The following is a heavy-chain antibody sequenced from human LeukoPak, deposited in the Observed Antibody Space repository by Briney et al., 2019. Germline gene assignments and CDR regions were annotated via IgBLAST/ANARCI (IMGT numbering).Heavy chain of an antibody. V-gene: IGHV4-30-4*01. Sequence: ASETLSLTCTVSGGSISSGDYYWSWIRQPPEKGLEWIGYIYYSGSTYYNPSLKSRVTISVDTSKNQFSLKLSSVTAADTAVYYCARDFVSYWYFDLWGRGTLVTVSS. CDR2: IYYSGST. D-gene: IGHD2-21*01. CDR3: ARDFVSYWYFDL. CDR1: GGSISSGDYY. J-gene: IGHJ2*01.